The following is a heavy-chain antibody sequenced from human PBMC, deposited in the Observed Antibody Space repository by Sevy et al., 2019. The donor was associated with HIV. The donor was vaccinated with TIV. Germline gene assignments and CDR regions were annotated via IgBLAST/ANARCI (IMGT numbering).Heavy chain of an antibody. V-gene: IGHV1-24*01. Sequence: APVKVSCKVSGYTLTKLSIHWVRQAPGKGLEWMGEFAPQYGETIYAQRFQGRLTMTEDTSPDTAFMELSSLTSEDTAIYYCPTVGLRYYSGSSSYQGDWFDPWGQGTLVTVSS. CDR3: PTVGLRYYSGSSSYQGDWFDP. CDR2: FAPQYGET. CDR1: GYTLTKLS. D-gene: IGHD2-15*01. J-gene: IGHJ5*02.